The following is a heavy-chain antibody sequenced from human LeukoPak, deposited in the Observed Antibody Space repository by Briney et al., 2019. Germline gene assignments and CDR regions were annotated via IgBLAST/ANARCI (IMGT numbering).Heavy chain of an antibody. CDR3: AKKAQYNGNYPLDY. Sequence: GGSLRLSCAASGFTFTSYSMSWVRQAPGKGLEWVSGTSDRGDYTYYADSVKGRFTISRDNSKNTLYRQMNSLRAEDTALYFCAKKAQYNGNYPLDYWGQGTLVTVSS. D-gene: IGHD1-26*01. J-gene: IGHJ4*02. V-gene: IGHV3-23*01. CDR1: GFTFTSYS. CDR2: TSDRGDYT.